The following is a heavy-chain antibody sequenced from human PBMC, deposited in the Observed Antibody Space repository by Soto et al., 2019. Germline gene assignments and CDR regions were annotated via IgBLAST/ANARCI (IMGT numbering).Heavy chain of an antibody. D-gene: IGHD3-3*02. CDR2: SSGSGGTT. J-gene: IGHJ4*02. CDR3: GKEGDSIFVWGTCHY. V-gene: IGHV3-23*01. CDR1: GFTFKSYA. Sequence: EVQLLESGGGLVQPGGSLRLSCAASGFTFKSYAMSWVRQPPGKGLEWVSGSSGSGGTTYHEDSVKGRFTFSRDNSKNTLYLQMYSLRVEGTPGYYCGKEGDSIFVWGTCHYWGQGAVVTVSS.